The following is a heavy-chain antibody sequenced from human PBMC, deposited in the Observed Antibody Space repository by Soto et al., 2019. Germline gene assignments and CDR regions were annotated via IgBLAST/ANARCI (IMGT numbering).Heavy chain of an antibody. V-gene: IGHV1-18*04. Sequence: ASVKVSCKASGYTFTSYGLNWVRQAPGQGLEWMGWISAYNDNTYYAQKVQGRVILTIDTSTSTGSMELRSLISDDTAVYYCARGQIQSHFDYWGQGSLVTVYS. CDR1: GYTFTSYG. CDR2: ISAYNDNT. J-gene: IGHJ4*02. CDR3: ARGQIQSHFDY.